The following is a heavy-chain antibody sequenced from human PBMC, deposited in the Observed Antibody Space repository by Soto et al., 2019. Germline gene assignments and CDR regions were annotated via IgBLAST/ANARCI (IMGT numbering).Heavy chain of an antibody. CDR1: GFTFSSYW. V-gene: IGHV3-7*01. CDR2: IKQDGSEK. Sequence: EVQLVESGGGLVQPGGSLRLSCAASGFTFSSYWMSWVRQAPGKGLEWVANIKQDGSEKYYVDSVKGRFTISRDNAKNSLYLQMNSLRAEDTAVYYCARVMYDVVVPAAMDYFDYWGQGTLVTVSS. D-gene: IGHD2-2*01. J-gene: IGHJ4*02. CDR3: ARVMYDVVVPAAMDYFDY.